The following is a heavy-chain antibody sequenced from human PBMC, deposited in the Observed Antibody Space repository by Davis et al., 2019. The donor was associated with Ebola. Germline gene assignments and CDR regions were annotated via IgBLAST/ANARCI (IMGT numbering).Heavy chain of an antibody. CDR1: GHTFTSYY. D-gene: IGHD2-15*01. CDR2: INPSGGST. Sequence: ASVKVSCKASGHTFTSYYMHWVRQAPGQGLEWMGIINPSGGSTSYAQKFQGRVTMTRDTSTSTVYMELSSLRSEDTAVYYCARDYRYCSGGSCYYYYYGMDVWGQGTTVTVSS. CDR3: ARDYRYCSGGSCYYYYYGMDV. V-gene: IGHV1-46*01. J-gene: IGHJ6*02.